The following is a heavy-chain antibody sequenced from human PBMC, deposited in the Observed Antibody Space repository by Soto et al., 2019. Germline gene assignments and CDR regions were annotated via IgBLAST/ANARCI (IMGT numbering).Heavy chain of an antibody. V-gene: IGHV1-69*02. D-gene: IGHD3-16*02. CDR3: ARWRLSLATTREDAFDI. J-gene: IGHJ3*02. CDR1: GGTFSSYT. CDR2: IIPILGIA. Sequence: QVQLVQSGAEVKKPGSSVKVSCKASGGTFSSYTISWVRQAPGQGLEWMGRIIPILGIANYAQKFQGRVTSTADKSTSTAYMELSSLRSEDTAVYYCARWRLSLATTREDAFDIWGQGTMVTVSS.